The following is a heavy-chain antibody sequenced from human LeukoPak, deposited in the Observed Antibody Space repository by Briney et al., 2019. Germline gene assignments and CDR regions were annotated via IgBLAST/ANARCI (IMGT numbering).Heavy chain of an antibody. CDR3: AKDVLRSLYDNSGYFDY. V-gene: IGHV3-23*01. CDR2: ISGSGAST. D-gene: IGHD3-22*01. Sequence: WXXXISGSGASTYYADSVKGRFTISRDNSKNTLHLQMNNLRAEDTAVYYCAKDVLRSLYDNSGYFDYWGQETLVTVSS. J-gene: IGHJ4*02.